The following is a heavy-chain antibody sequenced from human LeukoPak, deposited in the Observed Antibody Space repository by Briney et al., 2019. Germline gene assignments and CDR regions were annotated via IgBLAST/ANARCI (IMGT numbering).Heavy chain of an antibody. Sequence: ASVKVSCKASGYTFTDYYIHWVRQAPGQDLEWMGWINPNSGGTNYAQKFQGRVTMTRDTSISTAYMELSRLRSDDTAVYYCARTGTSIPYDYWGQGTLVTVSS. CDR3: ARTGTSIPYDY. D-gene: IGHD1-1*01. V-gene: IGHV1-2*02. CDR2: INPNSGGT. CDR1: GYTFTDYY. J-gene: IGHJ4*02.